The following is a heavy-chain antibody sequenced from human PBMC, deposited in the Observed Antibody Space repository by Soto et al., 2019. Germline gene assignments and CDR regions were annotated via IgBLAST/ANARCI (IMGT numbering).Heavy chain of an antibody. CDR2: ISTYDDKT. J-gene: IGHJ5*02. D-gene: IGHD2-15*01. CDR1: GYSFRTHG. Sequence: ASVKVSCKASGYSFRTHGISWVRQAPGQGLEWMGWISTYDDKTNFPQKFQGRITMTTGTSTSTAYMELRSLRSDDTAVYFCARDLGYCNSSGCFRNWFDPWGQGTLVTVSS. CDR3: ARDLGYCNSSGCFRNWFDP. V-gene: IGHV1-18*01.